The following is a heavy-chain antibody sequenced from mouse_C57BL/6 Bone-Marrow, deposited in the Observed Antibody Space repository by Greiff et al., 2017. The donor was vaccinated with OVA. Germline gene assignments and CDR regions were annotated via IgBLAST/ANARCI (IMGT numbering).Heavy chain of an antibody. J-gene: IGHJ2*01. D-gene: IGHD1-1*01. Sequence: EVQLQQSGPELVKPGDSVKISCKASGYSFTGYFMNWVMQSHGKSLEWIGRINPYNGDTFYNQKFKGKATLTVDKSSSTAHMELRSLTSEDSAVYYCAREGATVVATDFDYWGQGTTLTVSS. CDR2: INPYNGDT. CDR1: GYSFTGYF. CDR3: AREGATVVATDFDY. V-gene: IGHV1-20*01.